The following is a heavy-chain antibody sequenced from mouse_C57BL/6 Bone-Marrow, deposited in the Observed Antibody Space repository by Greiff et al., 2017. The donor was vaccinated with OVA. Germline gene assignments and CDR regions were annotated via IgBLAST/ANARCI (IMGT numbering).Heavy chain of an antibody. J-gene: IGHJ3*01. Sequence: QVQLQQSGAELARPGASVKLSCKASGYTFTSYGISWVKQRTGQGLEWIGEIYPRSGNTYYNEKFKGKATLTADKSSSTAYMELRNLTSEDSAVYFCARKEFAYWGQGTLVTVSA. CDR1: GYTFTSYG. CDR2: IYPRSGNT. V-gene: IGHV1-81*01. CDR3: ARKEFAY.